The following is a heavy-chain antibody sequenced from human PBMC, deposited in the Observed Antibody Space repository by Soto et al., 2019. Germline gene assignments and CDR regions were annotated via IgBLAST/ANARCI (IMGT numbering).Heavy chain of an antibody. D-gene: IGHD2-8*01. V-gene: IGHV5-10-1*01. CDR1: GYSFTSYW. J-gene: IGHJ6*02. Sequence: VESLKISCKGSGYSFTSYWISWVRQMPGKGPAGMGRLDPSDSYTNYSPSFQSNVTISADKSISTAYLQWSSLNSTHTAMYYCASRSLVRCPATHADHYGMDVWGQGTTVTVSS. CDR3: ASRSLVRCPATHADHYGMDV. CDR2: LDPSDSYT.